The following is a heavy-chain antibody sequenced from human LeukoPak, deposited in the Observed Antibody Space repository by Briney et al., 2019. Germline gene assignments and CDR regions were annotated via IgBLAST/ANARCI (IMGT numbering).Heavy chain of an antibody. D-gene: IGHD7-27*01. CDR1: GFTSSTYA. Sequence: GRSLRLSCAASGFTSSTYALHWVRQAPGKGLEWVAVISDDGNTKYYAESVKGRFTVSRDNSKNTLFVQMNSLRTEDTAMYYCARDRLSGGNVLDIWGQGTMVSVSS. V-gene: IGHV3-30-3*01. J-gene: IGHJ3*02. CDR2: ISDDGNTK. CDR3: ARDRLSGGNVLDI.